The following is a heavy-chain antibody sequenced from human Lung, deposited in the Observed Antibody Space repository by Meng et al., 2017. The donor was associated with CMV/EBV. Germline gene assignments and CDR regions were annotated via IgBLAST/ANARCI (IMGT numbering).Heavy chain of an antibody. D-gene: IGHD2-15*01. CDR3: ARGEDIVVENWFDP. Sequence: ESXKISXAASGFTFSSYWMHWVRQAPGKGLVWVSRINSDGSSTSYADSVKGRFTISRDNAKNTLYLQMNSLRAEDTAVYYCARGEDIVVENWFDPWGQRXLVTVSS. J-gene: IGHJ5*02. CDR1: GFTFSSYW. V-gene: IGHV3-74*01. CDR2: INSDGSST.